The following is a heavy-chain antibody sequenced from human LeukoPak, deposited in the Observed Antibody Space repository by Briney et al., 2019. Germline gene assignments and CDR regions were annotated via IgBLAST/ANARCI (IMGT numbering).Heavy chain of an antibody. Sequence: GGSLRLSCAASGFTFSSYAMHWVRQAPGKGLEYVSAISSNGGSTYYANSVKGRFTISRDNSKNTLYLQMGSLSAEDTAVYYCARTGLRDPTFFDYWGQGILVTVSS. D-gene: IGHD2/OR15-2a*01. CDR2: ISSNGGST. J-gene: IGHJ4*02. V-gene: IGHV3-64*01. CDR3: ARTGLRDPTFFDY. CDR1: GFTFSSYA.